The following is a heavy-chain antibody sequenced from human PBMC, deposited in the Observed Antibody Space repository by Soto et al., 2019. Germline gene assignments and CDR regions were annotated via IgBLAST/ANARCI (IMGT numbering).Heavy chain of an antibody. CDR3: VRPENPGTDY. J-gene: IGHJ4*02. V-gene: IGHV5-51*01. CDR2: IYPGDSDT. CDR1: GYSFNTYW. D-gene: IGHD3-10*01. Sequence: GESLKISCKGSGYSFNTYWIGWVRQMPGKGLEWMGIIYPGDSDTRYSPSFQGQVTISADKSITTAYLRWRSLKASDTAMYYCVRPENPGTDYWGQGTLVTVSS.